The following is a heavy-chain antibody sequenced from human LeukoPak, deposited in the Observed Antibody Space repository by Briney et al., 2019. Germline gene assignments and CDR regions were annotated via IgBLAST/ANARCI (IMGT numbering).Heavy chain of an antibody. CDR3: ARGSGNYWQVSFDY. CDR2: TYYSGST. J-gene: IGHJ4*02. D-gene: IGHD1-26*01. Sequence: SETLSLTCTVSGGSISSYYWSWIRHPPGKGLEWIGYTYYSGSTRYNPSLTSRVTISVDTSKNQFSLKLTSVTAADTAVYYCARGSGNYWQVSFDYWGQGTLVTVSS. V-gene: IGHV4-59*08. CDR1: GGSISSYY.